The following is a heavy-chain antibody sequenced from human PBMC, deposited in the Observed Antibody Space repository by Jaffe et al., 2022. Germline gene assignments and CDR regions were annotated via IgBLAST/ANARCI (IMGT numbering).Heavy chain of an antibody. J-gene: IGHJ3*02. CDR1: GFTFTNHW. CDR3: VRGGSGSYSPFDI. Sequence: EVQLLESGGGLVQPGGSLRLSCVASGFTFTNHWMHWVRQAPGKGLVWVSRISGNGGTTSYADSVKGRFTMSRDNAKNTLHLQMNTLRAEDTAVYYCVRGGSGSYSPFDIWGPGTVVTVSS. V-gene: IGHV3-74*01. CDR2: ISGNGGTT. D-gene: IGHD1-26*01.